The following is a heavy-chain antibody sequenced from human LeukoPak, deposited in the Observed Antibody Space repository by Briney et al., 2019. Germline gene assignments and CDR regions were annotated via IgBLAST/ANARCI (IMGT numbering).Heavy chain of an antibody. CDR3: ARSPNCCSSTSCYAQGLDY. V-gene: IGHV4-34*01. D-gene: IGHD2-2*01. J-gene: IGHJ4*02. CDR1: GGSFSGYY. CDR2: INHSGST. Sequence: PSETLSLTCAVYGGSFSGYYWSWIRQPPGKGLEWIGEINHSGSTNYNPSLKSRVTISVDTSKNQFSLKLSSVTAADTAVYYCARSPNCCSSTSCYAQGLDYWGQGTLVTVSS.